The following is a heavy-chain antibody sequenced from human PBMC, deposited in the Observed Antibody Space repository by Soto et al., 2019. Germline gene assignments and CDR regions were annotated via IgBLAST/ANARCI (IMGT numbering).Heavy chain of an antibody. CDR2: ISGSGGST. CDR1: GFTFSSYA. D-gene: IGHD3-3*01. V-gene: IGHV3-23*01. Sequence: GGSLRLSCAASGFTFSSYAMSWVRQAPGKGLEWVSAISGSGGSTYYADSVKGRFTISRDNSKNTLYLQMNSMRAEDTAVYYCAKVPFGIFGVGYYFDYWGQGTLVTVSS. CDR3: AKVPFGIFGVGYYFDY. J-gene: IGHJ4*02.